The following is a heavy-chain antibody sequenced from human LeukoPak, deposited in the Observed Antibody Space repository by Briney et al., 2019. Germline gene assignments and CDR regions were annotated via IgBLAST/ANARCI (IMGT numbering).Heavy chain of an antibody. CDR3: ARTTEGYCRGRSCYSYYYYMDV. Sequence: SETLSLTCTVSGGSISSYYWSWIRQPPGKGLEWIGYIYYSGSTNYNPSHKSRVTISVDTSKNQFSLKLSSVTAADTAVYYCARTTEGYCRGRSCYSYYYYMDVWGKGTTVTVSS. CDR1: GGSISSYY. D-gene: IGHD2-15*01. CDR2: IYYSGST. J-gene: IGHJ6*03. V-gene: IGHV4-59*01.